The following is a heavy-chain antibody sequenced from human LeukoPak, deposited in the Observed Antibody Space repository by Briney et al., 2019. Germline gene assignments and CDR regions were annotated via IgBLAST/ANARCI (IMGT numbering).Heavy chain of an antibody. D-gene: IGHD2-21*02. Sequence: GGSLRLSCAVSGFGFNSYWMHWVRQAPGKGLVWVSRINSDGSSTSYADSVKGRFTISRDNAKSTLYLQMNSLRAEDTAVYYCARDRRLFFDCSGQGTLVTVSS. CDR3: ARDRRLFFDC. J-gene: IGHJ4*02. V-gene: IGHV3-74*01. CDR2: INSDGSST. CDR1: GFGFNSYW.